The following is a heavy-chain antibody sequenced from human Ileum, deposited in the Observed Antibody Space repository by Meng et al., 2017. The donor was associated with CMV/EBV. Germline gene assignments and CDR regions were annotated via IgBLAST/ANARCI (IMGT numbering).Heavy chain of an antibody. V-gene: IGHV7-4-1*02. Sequence: SCKASGYTFNRYVMNWVRQAPGQGLEWIGWINTNTGNPLYAQGFTGRFVFSLDTSVSTAYLQISSLKAEDTAVYYCARDQPGEGADYWGQGTLVTVSS. D-gene: IGHD7-27*01. CDR3: ARDQPGEGADY. CDR2: INTNTGNP. J-gene: IGHJ4*02. CDR1: GYTFNRYV.